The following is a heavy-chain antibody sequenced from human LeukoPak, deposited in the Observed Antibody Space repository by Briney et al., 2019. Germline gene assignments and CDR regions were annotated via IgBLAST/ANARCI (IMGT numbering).Heavy chain of an antibody. CDR3: ARDRGDYYDSSGTFDY. CDR1: GFTFSSYW. V-gene: IGHV3-48*01. J-gene: IGHJ4*02. CDR2: ISSSSSTI. D-gene: IGHD3-22*01. Sequence: GGSLRLSCAASGFTFSSYWMSWVRQAPGKGLEWVSYISSSSSTIYYADSVKGRFTISRDNAKNSLYLQMNSLRAEDTAVYYCARDRGDYYDSSGTFDYWGQGTLVTVSS.